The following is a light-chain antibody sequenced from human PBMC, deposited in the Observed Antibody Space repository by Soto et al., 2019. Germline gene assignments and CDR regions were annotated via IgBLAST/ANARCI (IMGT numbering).Light chain of an antibody. CDR2: NNN. CDR1: SSNIGTNA. V-gene: IGLV1-44*01. CDR3: AAWDDSLNGYV. J-gene: IGLJ1*01. Sequence: QSVLTQPPSASGTPGQRVTISCSGDSSNIGTNAVNWYQQLPGTAPKLLIYNNNQRPSGVPDRFSGSKSGTSASLAISGLQSEDGADYYCAAWDDSLNGYVFGTGTKVTVL.